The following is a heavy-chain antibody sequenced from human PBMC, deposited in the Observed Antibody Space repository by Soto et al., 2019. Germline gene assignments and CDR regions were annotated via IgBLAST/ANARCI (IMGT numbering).Heavy chain of an antibody. J-gene: IGHJ3*02. Sequence: EVQLLESGGGLVQPGGSLRLSCAASGFTFSSYVMNWVRQAPGKGLEWVSTISGSGGSTYYADSVEGRFTFSRDNSKNTLHLLMNSLRSVDTAVYYCAKVGINGWYEAFEIWGQGTMVTVSS. CDR1: GFTFSSYV. CDR2: ISGSGGST. CDR3: AKVGINGWYEAFEI. D-gene: IGHD6-19*01. V-gene: IGHV3-23*01.